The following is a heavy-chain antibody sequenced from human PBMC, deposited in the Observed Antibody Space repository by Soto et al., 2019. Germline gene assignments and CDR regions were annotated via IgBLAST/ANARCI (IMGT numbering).Heavy chain of an antibody. J-gene: IGHJ4*02. CDR2: IKDGGEST. Sequence: DVQLLESGGGLVQPGGSLTLSCAASGFTFSNYAMHWVRQVPGKGLEWVSTIKDGGESTFYLDSVRGRFTISRDNSKDTLYLQMTSLRVEDTALYHCVKGGASYTSCWYANWGQGMLVTVSS. V-gene: IGHV3-23*01. D-gene: IGHD6-13*01. CDR1: GFTFSNYA. CDR3: VKGGASYTSCWYAN.